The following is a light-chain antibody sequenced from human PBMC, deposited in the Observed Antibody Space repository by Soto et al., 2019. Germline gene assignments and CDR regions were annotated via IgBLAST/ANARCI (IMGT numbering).Light chain of an antibody. CDR3: QHYYNWPRT. J-gene: IGKJ1*01. Sequence: EIVLTQSPGTLSLSPGERATLSCRASQSVRNNNLNWYQQKAGQAPRLLIYGASTRATGITARFSGSGSGTDFTLSISSLQSQDSAIYYCQHYYNWPRTFGQGTKVDIK. V-gene: IGKV3-15*01. CDR1: QSVRNNN. CDR2: GAS.